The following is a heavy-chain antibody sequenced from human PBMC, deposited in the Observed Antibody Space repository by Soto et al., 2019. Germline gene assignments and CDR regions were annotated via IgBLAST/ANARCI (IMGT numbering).Heavy chain of an antibody. J-gene: IGHJ4*02. V-gene: IGHV3-23*01. CDR2: ISGGGGST. D-gene: IGHD6-13*01. CDR1: EFTFSTYA. CDR3: AKSYSSNWYDYFDY. Sequence: PGGSLRLSCAASEFTFSTYAMSWVRQAPGKGLEWVSAISGGGGSTYYADSVKGRFTISRDTSKNTLYLQMNSLRAEDTALYYCAKSYSSNWYDYFDYWGQGTLVTVSS.